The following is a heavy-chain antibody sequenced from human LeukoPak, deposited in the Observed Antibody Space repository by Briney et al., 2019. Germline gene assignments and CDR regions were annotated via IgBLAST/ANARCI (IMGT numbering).Heavy chain of an antibody. CDR1: GFTFSSYA. V-gene: IGHV3-53*04. CDR3: ARMGYYDSSGNDY. CDR2: IYSGGST. Sequence: GGSLRLSCAASGFTFSSYAMSWVRQAPGKGLEWVSVIYSGGSTYYADSVKGRFTISRHNSKNTLYLQMNSLRAEDTAVYYCARMGYYDSSGNDYWGQGTLVTVSS. J-gene: IGHJ4*02. D-gene: IGHD3-22*01.